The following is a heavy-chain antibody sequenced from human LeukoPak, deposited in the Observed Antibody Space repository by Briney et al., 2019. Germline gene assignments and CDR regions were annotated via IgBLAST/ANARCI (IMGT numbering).Heavy chain of an antibody. Sequence: PGGSLRLSCAASGLTFSSYWMSWVRQAPGKGLEWVANIKQDGSEKYYVDSVKGRFTISRDNAKNSLYLQMNSLRAEDTAVYYCAREMPLWFGEDWGQGTLVTVSS. CDR1: GLTFSSYW. V-gene: IGHV3-7*01. CDR2: IKQDGSEK. J-gene: IGHJ4*02. CDR3: AREMPLWFGED. D-gene: IGHD3-10*01.